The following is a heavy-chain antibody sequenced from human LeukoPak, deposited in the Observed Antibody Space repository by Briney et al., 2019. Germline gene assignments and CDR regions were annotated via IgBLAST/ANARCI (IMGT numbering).Heavy chain of an antibody. CDR1: GFTFTGYY. CDR2: INPYSGGT. D-gene: IGHD3-10*01. J-gene: IGHJ4*02. Sequence: GASVKVSCKASGFTFTGYYLYWVRQAPGQGLGWMGWINPYSGGTNYAQKFQGRVTMTRDTSISTAYMELSRLRSDDTAVYYCARRGYGSGSYEDYWGQGTLVTVSS. V-gene: IGHV1-2*02. CDR3: ARRGYGSGSYEDY.